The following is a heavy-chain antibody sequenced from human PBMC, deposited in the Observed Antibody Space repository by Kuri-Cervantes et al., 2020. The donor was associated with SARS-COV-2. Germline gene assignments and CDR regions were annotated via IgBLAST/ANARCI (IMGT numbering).Heavy chain of an antibody. J-gene: IGHJ6*03. D-gene: IGHD2-8*01. V-gene: IGHV5-51*01. CDR3: ARLVLIDYYYMDV. CDR1: GYSFTSYW. Sequence: KVSCKGSGYSFTSYWIGWVRQMPGKGLEWMGIIYPGDSDTRYSPSFQGQVTISADKSISTAYLQWSSLEASDTAMYYCARLVLIDYYYMDVWGKGTTVTVSS. CDR2: IYPGDSDT.